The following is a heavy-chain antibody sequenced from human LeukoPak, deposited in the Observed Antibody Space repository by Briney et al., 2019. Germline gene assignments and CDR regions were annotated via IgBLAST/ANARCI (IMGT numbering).Heavy chain of an antibody. CDR3: AGNYDILTGYSPNYYYYYYMDV. Sequence: SETLSLTCTVSGYSISSGYYWGWIRQPPGKGLEWIGEINHSGSTNYNPSLKSRVTISVDTSKNQFSLKLSSVTAADTAVYYCAGNYDILTGYSPNYYYYYYMDVWGKGTTVTISS. CDR1: GYSISSGYY. J-gene: IGHJ6*03. V-gene: IGHV4-38-2*02. D-gene: IGHD3-9*01. CDR2: INHSGST.